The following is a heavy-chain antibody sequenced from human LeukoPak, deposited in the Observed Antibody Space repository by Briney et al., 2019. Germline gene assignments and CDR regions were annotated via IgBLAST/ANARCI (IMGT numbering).Heavy chain of an antibody. CDR2: IYSGGRT. Sequence: PGGSLRLSCAASGFTVSSNYMSWVRQAPGKGLEWVSVIYSGGRTYYADSVKGRFTISRDNSKNTLYLQMNSLRAEDTAVYYCANPARTTVTTQPIDYWGQGTLVTVSS. J-gene: IGHJ4*02. D-gene: IGHD4-17*01. CDR3: ANPARTTVTTQPIDY. CDR1: GFTVSSNY. V-gene: IGHV3-53*01.